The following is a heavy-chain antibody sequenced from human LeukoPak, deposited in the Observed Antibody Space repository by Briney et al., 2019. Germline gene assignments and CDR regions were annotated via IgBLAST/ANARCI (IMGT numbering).Heavy chain of an antibody. CDR3: ARDGDMYDSSGYAY. CDR2: ISSSSSYI. CDR1: GFTFSSYS. J-gene: IGHJ4*02. V-gene: IGHV3-21*01. D-gene: IGHD3-22*01. Sequence: MTGGSLRLSCAVSGFTFSSYSMNWARQAPGKGLEWVSSISSSSSYIYYADSVKGRFTISRDNAKNSLYLQMNSLRAEDTAVYYCARDGDMYDSSGYAYWGQGTLVTVSS.